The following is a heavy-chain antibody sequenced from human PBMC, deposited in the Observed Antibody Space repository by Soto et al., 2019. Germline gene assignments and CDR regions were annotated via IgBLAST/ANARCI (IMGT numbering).Heavy chain of an antibody. Sequence: GSVRVSCPSSGFCFTDYHIHWVRQTHGQGLAWLGRINPESGGTGTSQKFQSCDTMTTDTSMSTSSMERTRLTSDDTAIYYCARGDSTDCSSGVCSFFYDPGMDVCGQGSTGTVS. J-gene: IGHJ6*02. CDR3: ARGDSTDCSSGVCSFFYDPGMDV. CDR1: GFCFTDYH. D-gene: IGHD2-8*01. CDR2: INPESGGT. V-gene: IGHV1-2*04.